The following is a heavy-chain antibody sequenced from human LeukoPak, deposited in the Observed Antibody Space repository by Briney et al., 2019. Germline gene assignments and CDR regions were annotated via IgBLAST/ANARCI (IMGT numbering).Heavy chain of an antibody. CDR2: ISSSSSYI. V-gene: IGHV3-21*01. Sequence: PGGSLRLSCAASGFTFSSYSMNWVRQAPGKGLEWVSSISSSSSYIYYADSVKGRFTISRDNAKNSLYLQMNSLRAEDTAVYYCARDVSPYSGYDYWGQGTLVTVSS. D-gene: IGHD5-12*01. CDR3: ARDVSPYSGYDY. J-gene: IGHJ4*02. CDR1: GFTFSSYS.